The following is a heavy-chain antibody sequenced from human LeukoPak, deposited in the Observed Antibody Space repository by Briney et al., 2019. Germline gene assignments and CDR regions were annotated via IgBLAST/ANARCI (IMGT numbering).Heavy chain of an antibody. CDR2: INPNSGGT. CDR3: ARVNGITMVRGVISGFDP. V-gene: IGHV1-2*02. D-gene: IGHD3-10*01. Sequence: ASVKVSCKASGYTFTGYYMHWVRQAPGQGLEWMGWINPNSGGTNYAQKLQGRVTMTRDTSISTAYMELSRLRSDDTAVYYCARVNGITMVRGVISGFDPWGQGTLVTVSS. J-gene: IGHJ5*02. CDR1: GYTFTGYY.